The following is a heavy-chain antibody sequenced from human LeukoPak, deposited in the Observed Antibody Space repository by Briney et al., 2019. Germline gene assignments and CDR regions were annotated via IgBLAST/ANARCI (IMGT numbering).Heavy chain of an antibody. CDR1: GYTFTHYY. J-gene: IGHJ4*02. Sequence: GASVKASCKASGYTFTHYYIHWVRQAPGQRLEGMGWLNPNSGGTDSEQKFQGRLTVTRDTSISTAYMELSSLRSDDTAVYYCARDHGTVPAANSPDYWGQGTLVTVSS. V-gene: IGHV1-2*02. CDR3: ARDHGTVPAANSPDY. CDR2: LNPNSGGT. D-gene: IGHD2-2*01.